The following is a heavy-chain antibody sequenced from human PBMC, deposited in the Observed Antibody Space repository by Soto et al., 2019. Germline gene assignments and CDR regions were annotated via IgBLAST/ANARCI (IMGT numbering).Heavy chain of an antibody. CDR2: IRSEIDYGTT. CDR3: TTEKGYSTTWPQFDL. Sequence: GGSLRLSCAASGFSFDKAWMNWVRQAPGKGLEWVGRIRSEIDYGTTDYAAPGKGRFTNSRDDSTNTLYLQMNSLRTEDTAVYHCTTEKGYSTTWPQFDLWGQGTLVTVSS. CDR1: GFSFDKAW. V-gene: IGHV3-15*07. D-gene: IGHD2-2*01. J-gene: IGHJ5*02.